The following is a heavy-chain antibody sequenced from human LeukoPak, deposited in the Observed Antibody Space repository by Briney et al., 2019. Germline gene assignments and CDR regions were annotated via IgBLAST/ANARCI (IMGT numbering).Heavy chain of an antibody. V-gene: IGHV4-34*01. CDR2: INHSGST. D-gene: IGHD3-22*01. J-gene: IGHJ4*02. Sequence: PSETLSLTCAVYGGSFSGYYWSWIRQPPGKGLEWIGEINHSGSTNYNPSRKSRVTISVAPSKNQFSLTLSSVTAAATAVYYCATDHYYDSSGCYFAYWGQGTLVTVSS. CDR3: ATDHYYDSSGCYFAY. CDR1: GGSFSGYY.